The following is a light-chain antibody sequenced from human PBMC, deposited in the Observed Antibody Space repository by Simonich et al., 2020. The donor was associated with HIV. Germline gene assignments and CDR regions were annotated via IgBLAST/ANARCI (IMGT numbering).Light chain of an antibody. CDR3: AAWDGSLSGVV. CDR2: RNN. Sequence: QSVLTQPPSASGTPGHRVTISCSGSSSNIGSNYVYWYQQLPGTAPKLLIYRNNQRSSWVPDRFSGSKSGTSASLAISGLRSDDEADYYCAAWDGSLSGVVFGGGTKLTVL. V-gene: IGLV1-47*01. J-gene: IGLJ2*01. CDR1: SSNIGSNY.